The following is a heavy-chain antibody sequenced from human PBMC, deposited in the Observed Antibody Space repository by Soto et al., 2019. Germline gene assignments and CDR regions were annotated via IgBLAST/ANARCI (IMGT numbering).Heavy chain of an antibody. CDR1: GFTFTGYA. CDR3: ARETYGSGSSLLDY. D-gene: IGHD3-10*01. Sequence: PGGSLRLSCAASGFTFTGYAMHWVRQAPGKGLEWVSVISYDGSNKYYADSVKGRFTISRDNSKNTLYLQMNSLRAEDTAVYYCARETYGSGSSLLDYWGQGTLVTVSS. J-gene: IGHJ4*02. V-gene: IGHV3-30-3*01. CDR2: ISYDGSNK.